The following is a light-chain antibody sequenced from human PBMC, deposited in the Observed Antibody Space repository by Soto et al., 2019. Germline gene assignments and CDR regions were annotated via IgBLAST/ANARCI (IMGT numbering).Light chain of an antibody. CDR2: DVS. J-gene: IGLJ1*01. V-gene: IGLV2-14*03. CDR1: SSDIGAYNY. Sequence: QSVLTQPASVSGSPGQSITISCTGTSSDIGAYNYVPWYQQHPAQAPKLMISDVSNRPSGISDRFSGSKSGNTASLTISGLQAEDEADYYCYSCSRSSGTRYVFGTGTKLTVL. CDR3: YSCSRSSGTRYV.